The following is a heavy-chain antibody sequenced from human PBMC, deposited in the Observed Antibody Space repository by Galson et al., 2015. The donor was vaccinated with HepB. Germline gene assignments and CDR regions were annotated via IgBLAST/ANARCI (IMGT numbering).Heavy chain of an antibody. V-gene: IGHV6-1*01. CDR3: ARDHYGDYDY. D-gene: IGHD4-17*01. J-gene: IGHJ4*02. CDR1: GDSVSSNSAA. CDR2: TYYRSKWYN. Sequence: CAISGDSVSSNSAAWNWIRQSPSRGLEWLGRTYYRSKWYNDYAVSVKSRITINPDTSKNQFSLKLSSVTAADTAVYYCARDHYGDYDYWGQGTLVTVSS.